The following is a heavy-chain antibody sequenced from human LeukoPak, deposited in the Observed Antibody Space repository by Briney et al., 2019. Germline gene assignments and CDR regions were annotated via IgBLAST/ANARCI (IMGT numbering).Heavy chain of an antibody. J-gene: IGHJ5*02. V-gene: IGHV4-34*01. CDR3: VRGRRSSRRYWFDP. D-gene: IGHD6-13*01. Sequence: SETLSLTCAVYGGSFSGYYWSWIRQPPGKGLEWIGEINHSGSTNYNPSLKSRVTISVDTSKNQFSLKLSSVTAADTAVYYCVRGRRSSRRYWFDPWGQGTLVTVSS. CDR2: INHSGST. CDR1: GGSFSGYY.